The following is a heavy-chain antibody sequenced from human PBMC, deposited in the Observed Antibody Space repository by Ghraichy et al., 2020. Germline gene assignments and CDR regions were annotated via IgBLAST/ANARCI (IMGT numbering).Heavy chain of an antibody. D-gene: IGHD3-10*01. J-gene: IGHJ4*02. CDR1: GFTFGTYN. CDR2: ISNGSSTI. Sequence: GGSLRLSCAASGFTFGTYNMNWVRQAPGKGLEWVSYISNGSSTINYADSVKGRFTISRDNAKKSLYLQMNSLRDEDTAVYYCARDYYASGSYRFDYWGQGLLVTVSS. V-gene: IGHV3-48*02. CDR3: ARDYYASGSYRFDY.